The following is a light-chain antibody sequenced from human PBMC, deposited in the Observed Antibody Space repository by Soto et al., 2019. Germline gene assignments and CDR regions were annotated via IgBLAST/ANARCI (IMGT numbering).Light chain of an antibody. J-gene: IGKJ4*01. Sequence: EIVLTQSPATLSVSPGERAALSCRASQSVSSNLPWYQQKPGQPPRLLIFGASTRATGIPARFSGSGSEAEFTLTISSLQSEDFAVYYCQQYSVWPLTFGGGTKVEIK. CDR3: QQYSVWPLT. CDR1: QSVSSN. CDR2: GAS. V-gene: IGKV3D-15*01.